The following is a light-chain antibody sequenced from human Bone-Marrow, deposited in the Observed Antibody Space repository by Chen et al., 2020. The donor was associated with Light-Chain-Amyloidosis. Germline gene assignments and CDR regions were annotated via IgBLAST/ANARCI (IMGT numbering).Light chain of an antibody. CDR2: EVT. Sequence: QSALTQPASVSGSPGPSITFSCTGTSSDVGGDNHVSWYQQHPDKAPKLMIYEVTNRPSWVPDRLSGSKSDNTASLTISGLQTEDEADYFCSSYTITNTLVFGSGTRVTVL. CDR1: SSDVGGDNH. CDR3: SSYTITNTLV. J-gene: IGLJ1*01. V-gene: IGLV2-14*01.